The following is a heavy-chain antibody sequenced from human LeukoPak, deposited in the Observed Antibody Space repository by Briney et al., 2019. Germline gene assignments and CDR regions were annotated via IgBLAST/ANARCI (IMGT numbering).Heavy chain of an antibody. J-gene: IGHJ4*02. CDR3: AREGESGSYFDY. Sequence: SVKVSCKASGGTFSSYAISWVRQAPGQGLEWMGGIIPIFGTANYAQKFQGRVTITADKSTSTAYMELSSLRSEDTAVYYCAREGESGSYFDYWGQGTLVTVSS. CDR2: IIPIFGTA. V-gene: IGHV1-69*06. D-gene: IGHD1-26*01. CDR1: GGTFSSYA.